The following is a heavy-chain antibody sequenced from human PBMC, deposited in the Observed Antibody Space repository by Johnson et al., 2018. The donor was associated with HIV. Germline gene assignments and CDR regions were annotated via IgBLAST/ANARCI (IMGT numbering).Heavy chain of an antibody. J-gene: IGHJ3*02. D-gene: IGHD3-16*01. CDR3: ARDGAGGYDI. CDR1: GFTFSSYG. V-gene: IGHV3-NL1*01. CDR2: IYSCRRS. Sequence: QVQLVESGGGVVQPGRSLRLSCAASGFTFSSYGMHWVRQAPGTGLEWVVVIYSCRRSYYADSVTGRCTSARDNSKNTLFLQMNSRRAEDTAVYYCARDGAGGYDIWGQGTMVTVSS.